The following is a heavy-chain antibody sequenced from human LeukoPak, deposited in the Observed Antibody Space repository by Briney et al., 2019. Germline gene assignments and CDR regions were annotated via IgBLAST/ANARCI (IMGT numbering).Heavy chain of an antibody. CDR3: ARWVPAGYSFDY. D-gene: IGHD3-9*01. V-gene: IGHV1-18*01. CDR2: ISAYNGDT. J-gene: IGHJ4*02. CDR1: GYTFTSYG. Sequence: ASVKVSCKASGYTFTSYGISWVRQAPGQGLEWMGWISAYNGDTNYAQKLQGRVTMTTDTSTSTAYMELRSLRSDDTAVYYCARWVPAGYSFDYWGQGTLVTVSS.